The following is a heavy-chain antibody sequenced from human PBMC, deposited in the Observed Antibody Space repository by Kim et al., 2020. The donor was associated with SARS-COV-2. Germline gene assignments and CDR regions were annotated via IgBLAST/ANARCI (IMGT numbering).Heavy chain of an antibody. V-gene: IGHV3-7*03. J-gene: IGHJ4*02. CDR3: ARAGMAAAGARRAGA. D-gene: IGHD6-13*01. Sequence: DSVKGRFTISRDNAKNSLYLQMNSLRAEDTAVYYCARAGMAAAGARRAGAWGQGTLVTVSS.